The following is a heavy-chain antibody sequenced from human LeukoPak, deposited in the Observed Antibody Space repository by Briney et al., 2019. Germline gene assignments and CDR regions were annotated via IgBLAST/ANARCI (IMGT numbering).Heavy chain of an antibody. J-gene: IGHJ4*02. V-gene: IGHV3-23*01. CDR3: AKSDDILTGYFDPFDY. D-gene: IGHD3-9*01. Sequence: GGSLRLSCAASGFTFSSYAMSWVRQAPGKGLEWVSAISGSGGSTYYADSVKGRFTISRDNSKNTLYLQMNSLRAEDTAVYYCAKSDDILTGYFDPFDYWGQGTLVTVSS. CDR2: ISGSGGST. CDR1: GFTFSSYA.